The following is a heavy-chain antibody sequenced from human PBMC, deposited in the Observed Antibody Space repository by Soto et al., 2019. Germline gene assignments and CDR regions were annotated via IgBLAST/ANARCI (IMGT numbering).Heavy chain of an antibody. V-gene: IGHV3-30-3*01. CDR2: ISYDGSTK. CDR3: ARDYDMWGRLPDY. J-gene: IGHJ4*02. Sequence: QVQLVESGGDMVQPGRSLRLSCVASGFTFRDYSMHWVRQAPGKGLEWLAVISYDGSTKYDADSVKGRFTVSRDNSKNTLYLQMDSLRAEDTAVYCCARDYDMWGRLPDYWGQGTLVTVSS. D-gene: IGHD3-9*01. CDR1: GFTFRDYS.